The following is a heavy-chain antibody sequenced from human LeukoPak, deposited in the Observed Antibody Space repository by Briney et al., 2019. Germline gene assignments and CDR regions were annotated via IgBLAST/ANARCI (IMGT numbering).Heavy chain of an antibody. CDR3: ARDPYTSSWYWAFDI. J-gene: IGHJ3*02. D-gene: IGHD6-13*01. CDR2: IYSGGST. V-gene: IGHV3-66*02. CDR1: GLTVSGNY. Sequence: GGSLRLSCAASGLTVSGNYMTWVRQAPGKGLEWVSVIYSGGSTYYADSVKGRFTISRDSSKNTLYLQMNSLRPEDTAVYYCARDPYTSSWYWAFDIWGQGTMVTVSS.